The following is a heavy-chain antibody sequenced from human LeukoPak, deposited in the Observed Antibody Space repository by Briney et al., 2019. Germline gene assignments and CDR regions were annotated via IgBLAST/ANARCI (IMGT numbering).Heavy chain of an antibody. CDR3: ARLYLYYDSSGYYLDGFDP. D-gene: IGHD3-22*01. Sequence: SQTLSLTCTVSGGSISSGSYYWSWIRRPAGKGLEWIGRIYTSGSTNYNPSLKSRVTISVDTSKNQFSLKLSSVTAADTAVYYCARLYLYYDSSGYYLDGFDPWGQGTLVTVSS. CDR1: GGSISSGSYY. J-gene: IGHJ5*02. CDR2: IYTSGST. V-gene: IGHV4-61*02.